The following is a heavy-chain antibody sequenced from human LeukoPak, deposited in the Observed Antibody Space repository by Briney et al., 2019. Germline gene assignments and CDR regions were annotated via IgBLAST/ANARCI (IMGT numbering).Heavy chain of an antibody. CDR1: GFTFSSYA. D-gene: IGHD3-16*01. V-gene: IGHV3-23*01. J-gene: IGHJ2*01. Sequence: PGGSLRLSCAASGFTFSSYAMSWVRQAPGKGLEWVSAISGSGGSTYYADSVKGRFTISRDNSKNTLYLQMNSLRAEDTAVYYCSKDCLGACWYFDLWGRGTLVTVSS. CDR3: SKDCLGACWYFDL. CDR2: ISGSGGST.